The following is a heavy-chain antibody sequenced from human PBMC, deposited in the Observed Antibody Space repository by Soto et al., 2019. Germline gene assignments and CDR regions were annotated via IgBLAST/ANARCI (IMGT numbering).Heavy chain of an antibody. CDR2: ISGSGGST. V-gene: IGHV3-23*01. CDR1: GFTFSSYA. Sequence: EVQLLESGGGLVQPGGSLRLSCAASGFTFSSYAMSWVRQAPGKGLEWVSAISGSGGSTYYADSVKGRFTISRDNSKNTLYLQMNSVRAEDTAVYYCANLGWEKNWGFGFWYWGQGTLVTVSS. CDR3: ANLGWEKNWGFGFWY. D-gene: IGHD7-27*01. J-gene: IGHJ4*02.